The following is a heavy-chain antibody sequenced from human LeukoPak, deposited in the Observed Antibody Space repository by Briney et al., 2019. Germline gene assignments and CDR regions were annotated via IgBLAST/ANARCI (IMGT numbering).Heavy chain of an antibody. J-gene: IGHJ4*02. CDR1: GFTFSSYG. CDR3: VKSGTWADFDS. Sequence: GGSLRLSCSASGFTFSSYGMHWVRQAPGKGLEYVSGISNKGGSTYYADSVKGRFTISRDNSKNTLHLQMSSLKADDTAVYYCVKSGTWADFDSWGQGTLVTVSS. V-gene: IGHV3-64D*09. CDR2: ISNKGGST. D-gene: IGHD1-26*01.